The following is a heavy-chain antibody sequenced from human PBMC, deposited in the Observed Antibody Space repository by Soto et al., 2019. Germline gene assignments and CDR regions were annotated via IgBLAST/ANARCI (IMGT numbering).Heavy chain of an antibody. V-gene: IGHV1-3*04. J-gene: IGHJ5*02. CDR2: INTGNVNT. CDR3: ARGPLRNWFDP. Sequence: ASVKVSCKASGYTFTTYAMHWVRQAPGQRLEWMGWINTGNVNTKYSQKFQGRVTITKNTSASTAYMELSSLRSEDTAVYYCARGPLRNWFDPWGQGTLVTVSS. CDR1: GYTFTTYA. D-gene: IGHD5-12*01.